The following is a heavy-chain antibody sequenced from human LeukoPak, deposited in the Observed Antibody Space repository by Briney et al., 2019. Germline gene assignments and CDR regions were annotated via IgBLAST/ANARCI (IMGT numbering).Heavy chain of an antibody. CDR1: GGSISSGASD. CDR2: INHSAST. CDR3: ARAARQGFTMIVVPFFYFDL. V-gene: IGHV4-31*03. J-gene: IGHJ2*01. D-gene: IGHD3-22*01. Sequence: SQTLSFTCTVSGGSISSGASDWGWIRQHPKRGLEWVGYINHSASTYYNPSLGSRVTMSVDTSKNQFSLKLSSVTAADSAVYYCARAARQGFTMIVVPFFYFDLWGRGTLVTVSS.